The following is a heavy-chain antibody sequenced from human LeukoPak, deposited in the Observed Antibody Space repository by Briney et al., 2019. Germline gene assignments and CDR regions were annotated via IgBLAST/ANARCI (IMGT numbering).Heavy chain of an antibody. CDR1: GYSISSGYY. D-gene: IGHD6-13*01. CDR2: IYHSGST. Sequence: PSETLSLTCTVSGYSISSGYYWGWIRQPPGKGLEWIGSIYHSGSTYYNPSLKSRVTISVDTSKNQFSLKLSSVTAADTAVYYCARVPAAAYHYFDYWGQGTLVTVSS. V-gene: IGHV4-38-2*02. J-gene: IGHJ4*02. CDR3: ARVPAAAYHYFDY.